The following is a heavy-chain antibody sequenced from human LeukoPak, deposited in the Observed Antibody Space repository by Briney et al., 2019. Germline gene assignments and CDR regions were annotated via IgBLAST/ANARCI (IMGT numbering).Heavy chain of an antibody. D-gene: IGHD2-2*02. CDR3: ARERGDIVVVPAAIGGGDY. CDR2: IYHSGST. Sequence: SETLSLTCTVSGGSISSGGYYWSWIRQPPGKGLEWIGYIYHSGSTYYNPSLKSRVTISVDRSKNQFSLKLSSVTAADTAVYYCARERGDIVVVPAAIGGGDYWGQGTLVTVSS. CDR1: GGSISSGGYY. J-gene: IGHJ4*02. V-gene: IGHV4-30-2*01.